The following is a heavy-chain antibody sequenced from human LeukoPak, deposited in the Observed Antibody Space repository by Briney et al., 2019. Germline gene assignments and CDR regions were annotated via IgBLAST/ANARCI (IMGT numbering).Heavy chain of an antibody. Sequence: GGSLRLSCAASGFTFSDYYMSWIRQAPGKGLEWVSTISDSGGSTYYADSVKGRFTISRDNSKNTLYLQMNSLRVEDTAVYYCAKVEGYLDPYRYWGQGTLVTVSS. CDR1: GFTFSDYY. V-gene: IGHV3-23*01. D-gene: IGHD3-9*01. J-gene: IGHJ4*02. CDR3: AKVEGYLDPYRY. CDR2: ISDSGGST.